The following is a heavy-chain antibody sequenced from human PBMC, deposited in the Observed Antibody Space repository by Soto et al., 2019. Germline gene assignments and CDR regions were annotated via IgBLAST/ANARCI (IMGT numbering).Heavy chain of an antibody. CDR1: GGSISSSNW. J-gene: IGHJ6*02. Sequence: PSETLSLTCAVSGGSISSSNWWSWVRQPPGKGLEWIGEIYHSGSTNYNPSLKSRVTISVDKSKNQFPLKLSSVTAADTAVYYCARRIAARLYYYYGMDVWGQGTTVTVSS. CDR3: ARRIAARLYYYYGMDV. CDR2: IYHSGST. D-gene: IGHD6-6*01. V-gene: IGHV4-4*02.